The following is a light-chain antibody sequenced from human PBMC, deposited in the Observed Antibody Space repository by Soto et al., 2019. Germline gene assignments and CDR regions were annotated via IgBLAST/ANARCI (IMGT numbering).Light chain of an antibody. V-gene: IGLV7-46*01. CDR3: LLSYNGPYV. J-gene: IGLJ1*01. CDR1: AVAVTNGHY. Sequence: VLTQEPSLTVCPGGTFTLSCGSMAVAVTNGHYPYWFQQKPGQAPRTLIYDTTNRHSWTPARFSGSLLGGKAALTLSGAQPEDEAEYYCLLSYNGPYVFGTGTKATVL. CDR2: DTT.